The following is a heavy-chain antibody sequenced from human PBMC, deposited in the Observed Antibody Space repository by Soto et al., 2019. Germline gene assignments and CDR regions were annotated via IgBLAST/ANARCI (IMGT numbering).Heavy chain of an antibody. J-gene: IGHJ1*01. D-gene: IGHD3-22*01. Sequence: GGSLRLSCVASGFTFSSYSMNWVRQAPGKGLEWVSSISSSSSYIYYADSVKGRFTISRDNAKNSLYLQVNSLRAEDTAVYYCARDFSYYDSSGYYIAEYFQHWGQGTLVTVSS. CDR1: GFTFSSYS. CDR3: ARDFSYYDSSGYYIAEYFQH. V-gene: IGHV3-21*01. CDR2: ISSSSSYI.